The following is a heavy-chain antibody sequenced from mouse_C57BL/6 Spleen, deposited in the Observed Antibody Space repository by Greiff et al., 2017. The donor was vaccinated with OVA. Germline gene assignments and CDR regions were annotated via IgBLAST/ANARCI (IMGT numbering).Heavy chain of an antibody. D-gene: IGHD1-1*01. CDR2: IYPGDGDT. CDR3: ARMDYGSRVDY. V-gene: IGHV1-80*01. J-gene: IGHJ2*01. CDR1: GYAFSSYW. Sequence: VQLQQSGAELVKPGASVKISCKASGYAFSSYWMNWVKQRPGKGLEWIGQIYPGDGDTNYNGKFKGKATLTADKSSSTAYMQLSSLTSEDSAVYFCARMDYGSRVDYWGQGTTLTVSS.